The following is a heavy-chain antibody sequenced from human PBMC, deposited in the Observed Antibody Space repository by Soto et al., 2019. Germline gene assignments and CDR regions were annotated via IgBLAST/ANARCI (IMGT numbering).Heavy chain of an antibody. CDR1: GFSFSSYA. J-gene: IGHJ4*02. CDR3: DPGRVTTPNFDY. V-gene: IGHV3-23*01. Sequence: GGTLRLSCAVSGFSFSSYAMSWCLQDPGKGLEWVSAISGSGGSTYYADSVKGRFTISRDNSKNTLYLQMNSLRAEDTAVYYCDPGRVTTPNFDYWGQGTLVTVSS. D-gene: IGHD3-22*01. CDR2: ISGSGGST.